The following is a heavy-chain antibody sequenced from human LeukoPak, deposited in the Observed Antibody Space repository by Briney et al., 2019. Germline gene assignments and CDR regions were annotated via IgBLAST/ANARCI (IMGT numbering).Heavy chain of an antibody. J-gene: IGHJ3*02. CDR3: AGRRRSSGWYSAFDI. D-gene: IGHD6-19*01. CDR2: IYYSGST. Sequence: SETLSLTCTVSGGSISSSSYYWGWIRQPPGKGLEWIGSIYYSGSTNYNPSLKSRVTISVDTSKNQFSLKLSSVTAADTAVYYCAGRRRSSGWYSAFDIWGQGTMVTVSS. V-gene: IGHV4-39*07. CDR1: GGSISSSSYY.